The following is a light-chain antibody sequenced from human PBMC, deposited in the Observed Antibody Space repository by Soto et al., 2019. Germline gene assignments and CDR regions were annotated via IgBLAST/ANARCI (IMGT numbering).Light chain of an antibody. CDR2: DAS. Sequence: EIVLTQSPATLSLSPGERATLSCRASQSVSNYLAWYQQKPGQAPRLLIYDASNRATGIPARFSGSGSGTDFSLTISSVEPEDVAVYYCKQRRDWPPLTFGGGTKVEIK. V-gene: IGKV3-11*01. CDR3: KQRRDWPPLT. CDR1: QSVSNY. J-gene: IGKJ4*01.